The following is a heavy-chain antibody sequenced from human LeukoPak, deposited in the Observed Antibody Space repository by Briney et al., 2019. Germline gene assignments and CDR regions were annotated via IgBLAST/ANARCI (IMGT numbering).Heavy chain of an antibody. J-gene: IGHJ6*03. Sequence: SETLSLTCTVSGGPFNNFYWSWLRQSAGKGLEWIGRIYTTGSTNYNPSLKSRVTMSVDTSKNQFSLRLSSVTAADTAVYYCARGYSSGWYYVDAWGTGTTVTVSS. CDR3: ARGYSSGWYYVDA. D-gene: IGHD6-19*01. CDR2: IYTTGST. CDR1: GGPFNNFY. V-gene: IGHV4-4*07.